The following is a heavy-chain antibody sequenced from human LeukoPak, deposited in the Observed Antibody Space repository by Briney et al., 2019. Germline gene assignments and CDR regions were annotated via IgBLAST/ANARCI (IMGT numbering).Heavy chain of an antibody. CDR2: IKSDGSDT. V-gene: IGHV3-74*03. J-gene: IGHJ4*01. CDR1: GFTFSSYW. CDR3: VNYGWGRPA. D-gene: IGHD3-10*01. Sequence: GGSLRLSCAASGFTFSSYWMHWVRQAPGKGLVWVSRIKSDGSDTTYADSVKGRFTISRDNAKNMLYLQMNSLRAEDTAVYYCVNYGWGRPAWGQGTMVTVSS.